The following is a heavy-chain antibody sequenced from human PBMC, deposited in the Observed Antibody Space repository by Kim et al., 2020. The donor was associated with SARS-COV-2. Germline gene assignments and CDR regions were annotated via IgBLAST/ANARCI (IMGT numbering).Heavy chain of an antibody. J-gene: IGHJ4*01. CDR3: ARVGFREFGFFDS. Sequence: NAAFKRRVTISVETSKNQFALKVGSVTAADTAVYHCARVGFREFGFFDSWGQGSLVTVSS. V-gene: IGHV4-59*01. D-gene: IGHD3-10*01.